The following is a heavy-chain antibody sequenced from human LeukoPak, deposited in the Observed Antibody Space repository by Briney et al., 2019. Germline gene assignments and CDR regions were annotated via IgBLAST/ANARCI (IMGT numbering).Heavy chain of an antibody. CDR2: SIPRFGLT. CDR3: ARDLGITGTTLGDDVFDL. J-gene: IGHJ3*01. D-gene: IGHD1-20*01. V-gene: IGHV1-69*04. CDR1: RGTFSRYT. Sequence: SEKVSSKASRGTFSRYTISWVRQAPRQGPEWMGRSIPRFGLTNYAQKFQGRVIITADKSTSTAYMGLSSLRSEDTAIYYCARDLGITGTTLGDDVFDLWGQGTMVTISS.